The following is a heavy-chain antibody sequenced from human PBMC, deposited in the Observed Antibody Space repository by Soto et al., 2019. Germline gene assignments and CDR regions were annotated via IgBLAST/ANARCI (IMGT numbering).Heavy chain of an antibody. D-gene: IGHD2-2*02. CDR3: AKDAVRYCISTSCYSFDY. CDR2: ISGSGGST. CDR1: RFTFSSYA. Sequence: GGSLRLSCAASRFTFSSYAMSWVRQTPGKGLEWVSGISGSGGSTYYADSVKGRFTISGDNSKNTLYLQMNSLRAEDTAVYYCAKDAVRYCISTSCYSFDYWGQGTLVTVSS. J-gene: IGHJ4*02. V-gene: IGHV3-23*01.